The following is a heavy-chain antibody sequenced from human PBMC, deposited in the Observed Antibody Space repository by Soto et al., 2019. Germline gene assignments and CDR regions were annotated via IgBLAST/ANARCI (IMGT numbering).Heavy chain of an antibody. CDR1: GFTFSSYA. V-gene: IGHV3-23*01. D-gene: IGHD6-13*01. CDR3: AKDQWIAAAGTLDY. Sequence: GGSLRLSCAASGFTFSSYAMSWVRQAPGKGLEWVSAIGGSGGSTYYADSVKGRFTISRDNSKNTLYLQMNSLRAEDTAVYYCAKDQWIAAAGTLDYWGQGTLVTVSS. J-gene: IGHJ4*02. CDR2: IGGSGGST.